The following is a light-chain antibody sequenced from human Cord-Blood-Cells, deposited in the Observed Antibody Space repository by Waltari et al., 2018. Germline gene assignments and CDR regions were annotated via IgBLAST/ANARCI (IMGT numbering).Light chain of an antibody. V-gene: IGLV6-57*03. J-gene: IGLJ3*02. CDR3: QSYDSSNWV. CDR1: SGSSASNY. Sequence: NFMLTQPHSVSESPGKTVTISCTRSSGSSASNYVQWYQQRPGSAPTTVIYEDHQSPSGVPDRFSGSIDSSSNSASLTISGLKTEDEADYYCQSYDSSNWVFGGGTKLTVL. CDR2: EDH.